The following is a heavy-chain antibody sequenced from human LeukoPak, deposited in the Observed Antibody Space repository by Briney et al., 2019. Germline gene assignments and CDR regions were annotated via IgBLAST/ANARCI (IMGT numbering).Heavy chain of an antibody. J-gene: IGHJ4*02. CDR2: MYYSGST. D-gene: IGHD1-26*01. V-gene: IGHV4-59*01. CDR1: GGSIISDY. CDR3: ARATYYAIFEY. Sequence: PSETLSLTCTVSGGSIISDYRSWVRQPPGRGLEWIGYMYYSGSTNYNPSLRGRVTISVDRSNNQFSLKLSSVTAADTAVYFCARATYYAIFEYWGRGTLVTVSS.